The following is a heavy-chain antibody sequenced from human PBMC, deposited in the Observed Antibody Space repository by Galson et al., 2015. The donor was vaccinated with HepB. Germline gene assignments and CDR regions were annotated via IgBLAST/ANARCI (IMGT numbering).Heavy chain of an antibody. V-gene: IGHV1-2*02. D-gene: IGHD2-15*01. CDR1: GYTFTGYY. CDR2: INPNSGGT. CDR3: ASRYCSGGSCYLMAFEI. Sequence: VSCKASGYTFTGYYMHWVRQAPGQGLEWMGWINPNSGGTNYAQKFQGRVTMTRDTSISTAYMELSRLRSDDTAVYYCASRYCSGGSCYLMAFEIWGQGTMVTVSS. J-gene: IGHJ3*02.